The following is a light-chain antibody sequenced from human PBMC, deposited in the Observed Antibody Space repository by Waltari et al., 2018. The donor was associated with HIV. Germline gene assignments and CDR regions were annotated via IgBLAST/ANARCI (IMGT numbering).Light chain of an antibody. CDR1: QDISDH. CDR2: HAS. V-gene: IGKV1-33*01. Sequence: DIQMTQSPSSLSASVGDRVTITCQASQDISDHVNWYQQKPGKAPELLINHASYSETGVPSRFSGGGSGTDFTFTINSLQPEDFAAYFCQQFDDLPLTFGAGTKVDIK. CDR3: QQFDDLPLT. J-gene: IGKJ3*01.